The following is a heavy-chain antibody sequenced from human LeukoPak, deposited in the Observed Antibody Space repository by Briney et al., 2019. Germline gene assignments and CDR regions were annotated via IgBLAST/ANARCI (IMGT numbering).Heavy chain of an antibody. CDR2: ISWDGGST. V-gene: IGHV3-43*01. CDR1: GFTFDDYT. CDR3: AKGRGSWYGEEYYYMDV. J-gene: IGHJ6*03. D-gene: IGHD6-13*01. Sequence: PGGSLRLSCAASGFTFDDYTMHWVRQAPGKGLEWVSLISWDGGSTYYADSVKGRFTISRDNRKNSLYLQMNSLRTEDTALYYCAKGRGSWYGEEYYYMDVWGKGTTVTVSS.